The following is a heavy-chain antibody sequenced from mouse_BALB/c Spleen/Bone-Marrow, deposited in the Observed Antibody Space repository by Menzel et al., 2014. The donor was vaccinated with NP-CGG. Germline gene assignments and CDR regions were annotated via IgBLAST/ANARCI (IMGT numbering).Heavy chain of an antibody. CDR3: ARIYYYGRGYFGY. J-gene: IGHJ2*01. D-gene: IGHD1-1*01. Sequence: EVKLMESGAELVKPGASVKLSCTASGFNIKDTYMHWVKQRPEQGLEWIGRIDPANGNTKYDPKFQGKATITADTSSNTAYLQLSSLTSEDTAVYYRARIYYYGRGYFGYWGQGTTLTVSS. V-gene: IGHV14-3*02. CDR2: IDPANGNT. CDR1: GFNIKDTY.